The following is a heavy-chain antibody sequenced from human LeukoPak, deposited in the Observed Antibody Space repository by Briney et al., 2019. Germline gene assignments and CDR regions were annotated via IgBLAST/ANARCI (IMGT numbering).Heavy chain of an antibody. D-gene: IGHD4-17*01. Sequence: SETLSLTCSVSGYSISSGYYWGWIRQPPGKGLEWIGSIYHSGSTYYNPSLKSRVTISVDTSKNQLSLKLSSVTAADTAVYYCARNYGVALDYWGQGTLVTVSS. CDR2: IYHSGST. V-gene: IGHV4-38-2*02. CDR1: GYSISSGYY. CDR3: ARNYGVALDY. J-gene: IGHJ4*02.